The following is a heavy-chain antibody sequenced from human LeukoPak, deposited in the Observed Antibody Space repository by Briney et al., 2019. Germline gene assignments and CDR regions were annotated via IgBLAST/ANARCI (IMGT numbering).Heavy chain of an antibody. V-gene: IGHV4-4*07. Sequence: PSETLSLTCTVSGGSISSYYWSWIRQPAGKGLEWIGRIYTSGSTNYNPSLESRVTISIDTSKNQFSLNLRSVTAADTAVYYCARQPYYYYMDVWGKGTTVTISS. CDR3: ARQPYYYYMDV. CDR1: GGSISSYY. CDR2: IYTSGST. J-gene: IGHJ6*03.